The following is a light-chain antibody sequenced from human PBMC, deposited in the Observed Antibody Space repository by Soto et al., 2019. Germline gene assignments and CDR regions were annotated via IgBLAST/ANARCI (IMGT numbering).Light chain of an antibody. Sequence: QSALTRPASVSGSPGQSITISCTGTSSDVGGYDYVSWYQQHPGKAPKFMIYEVSNRPSGISDRFSGSKSGNTASLTISGLQAEDEADYYCCSYTSSTTYVFGTGTKVTVL. V-gene: IGLV2-14*01. CDR2: EVS. CDR1: SSDVGGYDY. J-gene: IGLJ1*01. CDR3: CSYTSSTTYV.